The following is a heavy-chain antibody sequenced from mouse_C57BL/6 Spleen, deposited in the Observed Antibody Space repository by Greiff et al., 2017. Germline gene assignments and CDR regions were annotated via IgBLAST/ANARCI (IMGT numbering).Heavy chain of an antibody. J-gene: IGHJ3*01. CDR3: AREADGYYWFAY. V-gene: IGHV3-6*01. Sequence: EVKLQESGPGLVKPSQSLSLTCSVTGYSITSGYYWNWIRQFPGNKLEWMGYISYDGSNNYNPSLKNRISITRDTSKNQFFLKLNSVTTEDTATYYCAREADGYYWFAYWGQGTLVTVSA. CDR1: GYSITSGYY. D-gene: IGHD2-3*01. CDR2: ISYDGSN.